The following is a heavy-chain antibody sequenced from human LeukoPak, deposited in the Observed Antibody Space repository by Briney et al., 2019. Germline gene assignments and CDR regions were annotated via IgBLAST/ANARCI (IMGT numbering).Heavy chain of an antibody. V-gene: IGHV3-53*01. CDR3: AKDRSTYYYDISGYYPDAFDI. CDR1: GFPVSNNY. D-gene: IGHD3-22*01. CDR2: IHSGGAT. Sequence: GGSLRLSCAASGFPVSNNYMSWVRQAPGKGLEWVSVIHSGGATYYADSVKGRFTISRDSSKDTLYLQMNNLRAEDTAVYYSAKDRSTYYYDISGYYPDAFDIWGQGTMVTVSS. J-gene: IGHJ3*02.